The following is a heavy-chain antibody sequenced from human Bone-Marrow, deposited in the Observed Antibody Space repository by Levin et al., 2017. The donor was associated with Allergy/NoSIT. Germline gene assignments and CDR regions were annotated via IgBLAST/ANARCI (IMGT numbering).Heavy chain of an antibody. CDR1: GGSISSYY. CDR3: ARDLRSGLSPSFYGMDV. Sequence: GSLRLSCTVSGGSISSYYWSWIRQPAGKGLEWIGRIYTSGSTNYNPSLKSRVTMSVDTSKNQFSLKLSSVTAADTAVYYCARDLRSGLSPSFYGMDVWGQGTTVTVSS. V-gene: IGHV4-4*07. CDR2: IYTSGST. D-gene: IGHD3-3*01. J-gene: IGHJ6*02.